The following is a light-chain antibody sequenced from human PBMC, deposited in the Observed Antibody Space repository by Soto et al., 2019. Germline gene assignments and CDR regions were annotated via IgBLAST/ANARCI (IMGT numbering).Light chain of an antibody. CDR2: DAS. Sequence: IVLTQSPATLSLSPWERATLSCRASQSVSSYLAWYQQKPGQAPRLLIYDASNRATGIPARFSGSGSGTDFTLTISGLEPEDFAVYYCQQRSNWPLTFGQGTRLEIK. V-gene: IGKV3-11*01. CDR3: QQRSNWPLT. CDR1: QSVSSY. J-gene: IGKJ5*01.